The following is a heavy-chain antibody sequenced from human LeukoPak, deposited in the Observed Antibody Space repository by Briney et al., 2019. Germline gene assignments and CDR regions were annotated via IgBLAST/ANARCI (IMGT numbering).Heavy chain of an antibody. Sequence: ASVKVSCKASGYTFTGYGISWVRQAPGQGLEWMGWISAYNGNTNYAQKLQGRVTMTTDTSTSTAYMELRSLRSDDTAVYYCARVGATIDTDGYNYGISRFWGQGTLVTVSS. D-gene: IGHD5-24*01. V-gene: IGHV1-18*01. J-gene: IGHJ4*02. CDR2: ISAYNGNT. CDR3: ARVGATIDTDGYNYGISRF. CDR1: GYTFTGYG.